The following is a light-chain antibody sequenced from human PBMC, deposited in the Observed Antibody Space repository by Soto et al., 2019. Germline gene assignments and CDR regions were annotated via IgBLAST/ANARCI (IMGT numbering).Light chain of an antibody. J-gene: IGKJ1*01. CDR2: DAS. CDR3: QQYNRYSWT. V-gene: IGKV1-5*01. CDR1: QSISSW. Sequence: DIQMTQSPSTLSVSVGDRVTITCRASQSISSWLAWYQQKPGKAPKLLIYDASSLESGVPSRFSGSGSGTEFTHTISSLQPDDFATYYCQQYNRYSWTFGQGTKVDI.